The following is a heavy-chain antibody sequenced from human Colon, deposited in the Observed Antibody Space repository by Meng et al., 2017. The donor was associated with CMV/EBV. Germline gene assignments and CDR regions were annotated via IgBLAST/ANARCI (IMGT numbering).Heavy chain of an antibody. D-gene: IGHD3-22*01. Sequence: ASVKVSCKTSGYTFTTYGLSWVRQAPGQGLEWMGWISAYNGNTNYAQNLQGRVTMTRDTSTSTAYMELRSLRSDDTAIYYCAKEKEFNGSGYHPYYFDYWGHVTLVTVSS. CDR3: AKEKEFNGSGYHPYYFDY. CDR2: ISAYNGNT. CDR1: GYTFTTYG. J-gene: IGHJ4*01. V-gene: IGHV1-18*01.